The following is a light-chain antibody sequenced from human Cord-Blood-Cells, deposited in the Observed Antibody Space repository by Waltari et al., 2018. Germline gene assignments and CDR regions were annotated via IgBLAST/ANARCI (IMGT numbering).Light chain of an antibody. Sequence: DIVMTQSPDSLAVSLGERATINCKSSQSVLYSSNNKHYLAWYQQKPGQPPKLLIYWASTRESGVPDRFSGSGSGTDFTLTISSLLAEDVAVYYCQQYYSTRTFGQGTKVEIK. CDR2: WAS. CDR1: QSVLYSSNNKHY. CDR3: QQYYSTRT. V-gene: IGKV4-1*01. J-gene: IGKJ1*01.